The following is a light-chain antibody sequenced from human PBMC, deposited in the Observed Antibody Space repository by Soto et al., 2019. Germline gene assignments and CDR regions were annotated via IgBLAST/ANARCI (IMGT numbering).Light chain of an antibody. Sequence: EIVLTQSPGTLSLSPGERATLSCRASQSVSSNYLAWYQQKPGQAPRLLISGVSSRATGIPDRFSGSGSGTDFTLTISSLEPEDIAVYYCQQDGSPPRTFGEGTKV. CDR2: GVS. CDR1: QSVSSNY. V-gene: IGKV3-20*01. CDR3: QQDGSPPRT. J-gene: IGKJ1*01.